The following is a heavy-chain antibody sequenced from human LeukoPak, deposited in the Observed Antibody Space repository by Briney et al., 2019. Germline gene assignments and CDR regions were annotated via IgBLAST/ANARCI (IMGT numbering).Heavy chain of an antibody. CDR3: AREGSYYYDSSGYSSFDY. CDR1: GFTFSSYS. J-gene: IGHJ4*02. V-gene: IGHV3-21*01. CDR2: ISSSSSYI. Sequence: GGSLRLSCAASGFTFSSYSMNWVRQAPGKGLEWVSSISSSSSYIYYADSVKGRFTISRDNAKNSLYLQMNSLRAEDTAVYYCAREGSYYYDSSGYSSFDYWGQGTLVTVSS. D-gene: IGHD3-22*01.